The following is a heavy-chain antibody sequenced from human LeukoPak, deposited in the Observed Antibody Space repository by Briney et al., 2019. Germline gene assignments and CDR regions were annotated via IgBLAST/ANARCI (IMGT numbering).Heavy chain of an antibody. J-gene: IGHJ3*02. D-gene: IGHD3-22*01. CDR3: AKDSDNYYDSLRGAFDI. Sequence: GRSLRLSCAASGFTFSTYGMQWVRQAPGKGLEWVAVIWYDGSKKYYADSVKGRFTISRDDSENTLYLQMNSLRAEDMALYYCAKDSDNYYDSLRGAFDIWGQGTMVTVSS. CDR1: GFTFSTYG. CDR2: IWYDGSKK. V-gene: IGHV3-33*06.